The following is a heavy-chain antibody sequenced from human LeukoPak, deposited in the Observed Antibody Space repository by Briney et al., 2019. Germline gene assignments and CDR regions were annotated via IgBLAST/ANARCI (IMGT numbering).Heavy chain of an antibody. CDR3: ARDGGVYDSSGYLVDP. J-gene: IGHJ5*02. V-gene: IGHV3-33*01. CDR1: GFTFSSYG. Sequence: GGSLRLSCAASGFTFSSYGTHWVRQAPGKGLEWVAVIWYDGSNKYYADSVKGRFTISRDNSKNTLYLQMNSLRAEDTAVYYCARDGGVYDSSGYLVDPWGQGTLVTVSS. D-gene: IGHD3-22*01. CDR2: IWYDGSNK.